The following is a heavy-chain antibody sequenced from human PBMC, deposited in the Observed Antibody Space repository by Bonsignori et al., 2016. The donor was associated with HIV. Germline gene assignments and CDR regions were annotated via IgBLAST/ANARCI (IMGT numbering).Heavy chain of an antibody. V-gene: IGHV4-61*02. Sequence: WIRQPPGKGLEWIGRIYTSGSTNYNPSLKSRVTISVDTSKNQFSLKLSSVTAADTAVYYCARDSSWIQRFDIWGQGTMVTVSS. J-gene: IGHJ3*02. CDR2: IYTSGST. D-gene: IGHD5-18*01. CDR3: ARDSSWIQRFDI.